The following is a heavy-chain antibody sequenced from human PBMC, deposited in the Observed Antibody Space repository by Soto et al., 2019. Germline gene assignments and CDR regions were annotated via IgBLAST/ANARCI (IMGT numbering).Heavy chain of an antibody. CDR1: GFTFVDSY. V-gene: IGHV3-11*05. D-gene: IGHD3-10*01. CDR2: ISGGSSYT. CDR3: AKTRVADSGYYFDH. Sequence: QVQLVESGGGLVKLGGSLRLSCEASGFTFVDSYMSWIGQSPGKGLEWLSYISGGSSYTNYAESVKGRFTISRDNAKRSLFLQVNSLRADDTAIYYCAKTRVADSGYYFDHWGQGTMVTVSS. J-gene: IGHJ4*02.